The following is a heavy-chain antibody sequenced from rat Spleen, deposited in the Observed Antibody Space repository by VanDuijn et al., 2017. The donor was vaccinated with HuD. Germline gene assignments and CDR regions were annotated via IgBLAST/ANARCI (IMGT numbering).Heavy chain of an antibody. V-gene: IGHV5-22*01. D-gene: IGHD5-1*01. CDR2: ISYDGSNI. Sequence: EVQLVESGGGLVQPGRSMKLSCAASGFTFSNCDMAWVRQAPTKGLEWVASISYDGSNIHYRDSVKGRFTISRDNAKSTLYLQMNSLRSEDTATYYCARHGPGSWYFDLWGPGTMVTVSS. CDR1: GFTFSNCD. J-gene: IGHJ1*01. CDR3: ARHGPGSWYFDL.